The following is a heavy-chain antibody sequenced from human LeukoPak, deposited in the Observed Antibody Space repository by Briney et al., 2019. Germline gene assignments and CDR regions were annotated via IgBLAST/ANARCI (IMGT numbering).Heavy chain of an antibody. CDR1: GFTVSTNY. D-gene: IGHD3-22*01. Sequence: GGSLRLSCAASGFTVSTNYMSWVRQAPGKGLEWVSIIYGGGDTFYTDSVKGRFTVSRDSSKSTLLLQMDSLRPEDTAVYYCANSGNGYTPLDFVYWGQGTLVTVSS. V-gene: IGHV3-66*01. J-gene: IGHJ4*02. CDR3: ANSGNGYTPLDFVY. CDR2: IYGGGDT.